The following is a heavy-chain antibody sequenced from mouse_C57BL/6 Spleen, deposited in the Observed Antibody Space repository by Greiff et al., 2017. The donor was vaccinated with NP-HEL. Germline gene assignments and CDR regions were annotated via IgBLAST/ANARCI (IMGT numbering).Heavy chain of an antibody. CDR2: IDPSDSYT. Sequence: VQLQQPGAELVMPGASVKLSCKASGYTFTSYWMHWVKQRPGQGLEWIGEIDPSDSYTNYNQKFKGKSTLTVDKSSSTAYMQLSSLTSEDSAVYYCARCDYYGSSRYFDYWGQGTTLTVSS. V-gene: IGHV1-69*01. CDR3: ARCDYYGSSRYFDY. CDR1: GYTFTSYW. J-gene: IGHJ2*01. D-gene: IGHD1-1*01.